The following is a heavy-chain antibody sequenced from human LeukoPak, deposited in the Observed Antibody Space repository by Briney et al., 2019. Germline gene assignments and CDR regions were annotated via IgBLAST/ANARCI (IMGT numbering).Heavy chain of an antibody. CDR2: IYSGGST. Sequence: GGSLRLSCAASRFTVSSNYMSWVRQAPGKGLEWVSVIYSGGSTYYADSVKGRFTISRDNSKNTLYLQMNSLRAEDTAVYYCARQYSSYFDYWGQGTLVTVSS. CDR3: ARQYSSYFDY. CDR1: RFTVSSNY. V-gene: IGHV3-66*02. J-gene: IGHJ4*02. D-gene: IGHD6-6*01.